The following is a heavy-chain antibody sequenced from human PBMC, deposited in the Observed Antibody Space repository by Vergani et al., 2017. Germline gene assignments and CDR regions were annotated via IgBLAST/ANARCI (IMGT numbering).Heavy chain of an antibody. CDR1: GFTFSSYA. J-gene: IGHJ2*01. Sequence: EVQLLESGGGLVQPGGSLRLSCAASGFTFSSYAMSWVRQAPGKGLEWVSAISGSGGSTYYADSVKGRFTISRDNSKNTLYLQMNSLRAEDTAVYYCAKTDEDSSSWHGNWYFDLWGRGTLVTVSS. D-gene: IGHD6-13*01. CDR3: AKTDEDSSSWHGNWYFDL. CDR2: ISGSGGST. V-gene: IGHV3-23*01.